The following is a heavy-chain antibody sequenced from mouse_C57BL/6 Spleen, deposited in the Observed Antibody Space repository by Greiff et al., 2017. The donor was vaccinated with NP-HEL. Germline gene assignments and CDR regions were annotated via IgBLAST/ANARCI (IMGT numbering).Heavy chain of an antibody. D-gene: IGHD2-1*01. V-gene: IGHV5-17*01. J-gene: IGHJ2*01. Sequence: EVKVVESGGGLVKPGGSLKLSCAASGFTFSDYGMHWVRQAPEKGLEWVAYISSGSSTIYYAEPVKGRFTISRDNAKNTLFLQMTSLRSEDTAMYYCARRSYYGKNFDYWGQGTTLTVSS. CDR1: GFTFSDYG. CDR2: ISSGSSTI. CDR3: ARRSYYGKNFDY.